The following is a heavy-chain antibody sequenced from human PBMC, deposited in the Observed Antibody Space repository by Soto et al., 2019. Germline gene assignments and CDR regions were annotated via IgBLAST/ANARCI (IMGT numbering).Heavy chain of an antibody. J-gene: IGHJ4*02. CDR1: ENTFIGYY. Sequence: ASVKVSCKASENTFIGYYLHWVRQAPGQGREWMGWISPYSGDTDSAQKFQGRVTLTRDTSTRTVYMELSRLTSDDTAVYYCAWAGTTPIFNHWGQGXLVTVPS. CDR3: AWAGTTPIFNH. D-gene: IGHD3-3*01. CDR2: ISPYSGDT. V-gene: IGHV1-2*02.